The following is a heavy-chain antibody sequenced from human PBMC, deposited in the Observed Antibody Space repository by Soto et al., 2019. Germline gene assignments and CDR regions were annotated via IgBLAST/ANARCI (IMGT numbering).Heavy chain of an antibody. D-gene: IGHD3-9*01. J-gene: IGHJ4*02. CDR2: ISSSSSYI. CDR3: ARDLTHQMATKYYFDY. Sequence: GGSLRLSCAASGFTFSSYSMNWVRQAPGKGLEWVSSISSSSSYIYYADSVKGRFTISRDNAKNSLYLQMNSLRGEDTAVYYCARDLTHQMATKYYFDYWGQGAPVTVSS. V-gene: IGHV3-21*01. CDR1: GFTFSSYS.